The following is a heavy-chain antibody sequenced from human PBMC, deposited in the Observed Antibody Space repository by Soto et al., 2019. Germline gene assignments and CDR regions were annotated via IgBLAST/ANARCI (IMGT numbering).Heavy chain of an antibody. CDR1: GGGNLRDYR. CDR3: ATTYNWNDDYSYYGKDV. Sequence: SVKVSCKASGGGNLRDYRTTWVRRAPGQGLEWMGGIIPKLGSANYAQNFQGRVTVTADESTSTAYMELRSLRSEDTAVYYCATTYNWNDDYSYYGKDVWGQGTTVTVSS. CDR2: IIPKLGSA. J-gene: IGHJ6*02. D-gene: IGHD1-1*01. V-gene: IGHV1-69*13.